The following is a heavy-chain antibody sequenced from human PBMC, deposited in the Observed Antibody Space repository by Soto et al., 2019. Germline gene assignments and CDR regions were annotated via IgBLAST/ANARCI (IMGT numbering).Heavy chain of an antibody. V-gene: IGHV4-30-2*01. CDR3: ARGGLWFGESYYYGMDV. CDR2: IYHSGST. J-gene: IGHJ6*02. CDR1: GGSISSGGYS. D-gene: IGHD3-10*01. Sequence: QLQLQESGSGLVKPSQTLSLTCAVSGGSISSGGYSWSWIRQPPGKGLEWIGYIYHSGSTYYNPSLQSRVTISVDRSKNQFSLKLSSVTAADTAVYYCARGGLWFGESYYYGMDVWGQGTTVTVSS.